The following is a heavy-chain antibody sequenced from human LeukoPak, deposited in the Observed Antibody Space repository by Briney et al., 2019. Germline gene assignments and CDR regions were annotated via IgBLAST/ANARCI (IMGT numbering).Heavy chain of an antibody. D-gene: IGHD3-22*01. CDR3: ANPDVYYYSSGYDAFDI. CDR1: GFTFRSYG. CDR2: ISYDGSNK. Sequence: GRSLRLSCAASGFTFRSYGMHWVRQAPGKGLEWVAFISYDGSNKYYADSVKGRFTISRDNSKNTLYLQMNSLRAEDTAVYYFANPDVYYYSSGYDAFDIWGQGTMVTVSS. V-gene: IGHV3-30*18. J-gene: IGHJ3*02.